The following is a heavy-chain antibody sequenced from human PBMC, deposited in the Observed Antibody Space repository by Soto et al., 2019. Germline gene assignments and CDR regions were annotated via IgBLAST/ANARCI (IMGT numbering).Heavy chain of an antibody. J-gene: IGHJ3*01. CDR1: GFTFSSSA. CDR2: LGGSGGT. CDR3: ARSLPGTYGAFDL. D-gene: IGHD1-7*01. Sequence: EVQLLESGGGLVQPGESLRLSCAASGFTFSSSAMSWVRQAPGKGLEWVSTLGGSGGTYYADSVKGRFTISRDNSKNTVYLQMDSLRAEDTAVYYCARSLPGTYGAFDLWGQGTMVTVSS. V-gene: IGHV3-23*01.